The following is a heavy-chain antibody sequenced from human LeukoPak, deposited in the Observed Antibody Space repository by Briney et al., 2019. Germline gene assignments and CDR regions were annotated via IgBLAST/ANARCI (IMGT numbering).Heavy chain of an antibody. D-gene: IGHD4-17*01. CDR3: ARGLHPSTVTSWWFDP. V-gene: IGHV4-39*07. J-gene: IGHJ5*02. Sequence: SETLSLTRTVSGGSISSSSYYWGWIRQPPGKGLEWIGSIYYSGSTYYNPSLKSRVTISVDTSKNQFSLKLSSVTAADTAVYYCARGLHPSTVTSWWFDPWGQGTLVTVSS. CDR2: IYYSGST. CDR1: GGSISSSSYY.